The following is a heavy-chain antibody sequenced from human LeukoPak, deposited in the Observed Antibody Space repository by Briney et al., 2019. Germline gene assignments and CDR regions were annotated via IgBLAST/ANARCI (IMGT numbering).Heavy chain of an antibody. CDR1: GDTFNKYA. J-gene: IGHJ4*01. CDR3: ARGDGYSYGYEHY. D-gene: IGHD5-18*01. CDR2: IIPVFGTT. V-gene: IGHV1-69*13. Sequence: SVKVSCKASGDTFNKYAFTWVRQAPGLGLEWMGGIIPVFGTTKYAQRFQGRITISADESTSTAYMELRGLRSDDTAIYFCARGDGYSYGYEHYWGQGTLVTVSS.